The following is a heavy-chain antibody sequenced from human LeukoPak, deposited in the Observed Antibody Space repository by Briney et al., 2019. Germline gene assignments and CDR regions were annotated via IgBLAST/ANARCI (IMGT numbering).Heavy chain of an antibody. CDR3: ARRWDYGDYPLLFDY. D-gene: IGHD4-17*01. CDR2: IIPILGIA. CDR1: GGTFSSYA. V-gene: IGHV1-69*04. J-gene: IGHJ4*02. Sequence: SVKVSCKASGGTFSSYAISWVRQAPGQGLEWMGRIIPILGIANYAQKFQGRVTMTRDTSISTAYMELSRLRSDGTAVYYCARRWDYGDYPLLFDYWGQGTLVTVSS.